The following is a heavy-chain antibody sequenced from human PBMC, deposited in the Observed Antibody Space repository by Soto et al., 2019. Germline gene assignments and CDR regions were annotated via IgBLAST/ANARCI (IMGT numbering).Heavy chain of an antibody. J-gene: IGHJ6*02. Sequence: ASLKVSCTSSRYTFTNFYIHWLQQAPGQGLEWMGIINPSGGSTTYPQKFQGRVTMTRDTSTSTVHMELITLRSEDTAVYYCARSQVGRPLDVWGPGTTVTVSS. CDR2: INPSGGST. D-gene: IGHD1-26*01. CDR3: ARSQVGRPLDV. V-gene: IGHV1-46*01. CDR1: RYTFTNFY.